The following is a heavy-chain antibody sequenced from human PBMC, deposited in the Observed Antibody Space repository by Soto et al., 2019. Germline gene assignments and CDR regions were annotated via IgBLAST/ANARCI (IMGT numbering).Heavy chain of an antibody. CDR1: GFIFSDYY. V-gene: IGHV3-11*01. J-gene: IGHJ5*02. D-gene: IGHD2-8*01. CDR2: IGRSGSPI. CDR3: VRYAVLTSDNWFDP. Sequence: KPGGSLRLSCAASGFIFSDYYMTWIRQAPGKGLEWVSYIGRSGSPIYYADSVKGRFTISRDNAKNSLYLQMNSLRAEDTAVYYCVRYAVLTSDNWFDPWGQGTLVTVSS.